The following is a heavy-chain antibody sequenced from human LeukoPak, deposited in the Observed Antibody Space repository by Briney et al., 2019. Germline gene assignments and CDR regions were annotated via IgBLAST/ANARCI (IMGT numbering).Heavy chain of an antibody. V-gene: IGHV1-24*01. Sequence: ASVKVSCKVSGYTLTELSMHWVRQAPGKGLEWTGGFDPEDGETIYAQKFQGRVTMTEDTSTDTAYMELSSLRSEDTAVYYCATTQGTVTTFYYYYGMDVWGQGTTVTVSS. J-gene: IGHJ6*02. CDR1: GYTLTELS. CDR2: FDPEDGET. D-gene: IGHD4-17*01. CDR3: ATTQGTVTTFYYYYGMDV.